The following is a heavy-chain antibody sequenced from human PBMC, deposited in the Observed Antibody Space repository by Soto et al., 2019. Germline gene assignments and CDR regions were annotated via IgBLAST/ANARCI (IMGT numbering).Heavy chain of an antibody. Sequence: GGSLRLSCAASGFTFDDYTMHWVRQAPGKGLEWVSLISWDGGSTYYADSVKGRFTISRDNSKNSLYLQMNSLRTEDTALYYCAKFEYSSSGFDYWGQGTLVTVSS. CDR2: ISWDGGST. J-gene: IGHJ4*02. D-gene: IGHD6-6*01. CDR1: GFTFDDYT. V-gene: IGHV3-43*01. CDR3: AKFEYSSSGFDY.